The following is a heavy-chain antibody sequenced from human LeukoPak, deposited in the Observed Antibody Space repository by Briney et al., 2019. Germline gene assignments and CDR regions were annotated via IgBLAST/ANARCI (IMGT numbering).Heavy chain of an antibody. Sequence: ASVKVSCKASGYTFTSYAMNWVRQAPGQGLEWMGWINTNTGNPTYAQGFTGRFVFSLDTSVSTAYLQISSLKAEDTAVYYCARGTANHYYYYYGMDVWGQGTTVTVSS. J-gene: IGHJ6*02. CDR3: ARGTANHYYYYYGMDV. V-gene: IGHV7-4-1*02. CDR1: GYTFTSYA. CDR2: INTNTGNP.